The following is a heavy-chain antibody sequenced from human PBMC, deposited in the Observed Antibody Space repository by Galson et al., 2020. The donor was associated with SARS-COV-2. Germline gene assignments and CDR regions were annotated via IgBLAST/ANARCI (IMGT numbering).Heavy chain of an antibody. Sequence: ASVKVSCKTSGYTLTGYYMHWVRQAPGQGLEWMGRINPNSGGTNYAQKFQGRVTMTRDTSISTAYMELSRLRSDDTAVYYCASASSRQLVHSGWYHLFDYWGQGTLVTVSS. V-gene: IGHV1-2*06. CDR2: INPNSGGT. D-gene: IGHD6-19*01. J-gene: IGHJ4*02. CDR3: ASASSRQLVHSGWYHLFDY. CDR1: GYTLTGYY.